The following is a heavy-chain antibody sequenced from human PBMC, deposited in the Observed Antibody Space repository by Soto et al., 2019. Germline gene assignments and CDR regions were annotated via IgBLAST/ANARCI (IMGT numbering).Heavy chain of an antibody. Sequence: QVQLVESGGGVVQPGRSLRLSCAASGFTFSSYAMHWVRQAPGKGLEWVAVISYDGSNKYYAESVKGRFTISRDNSKNTLYLQMNSLRAEDTAVYYCARASNGWYYDYCGQGTLVTVSS. V-gene: IGHV3-30-3*01. J-gene: IGHJ4*02. CDR2: ISYDGSNK. CDR1: GFTFSSYA. CDR3: ARASNGWYYDY. D-gene: IGHD6-19*01.